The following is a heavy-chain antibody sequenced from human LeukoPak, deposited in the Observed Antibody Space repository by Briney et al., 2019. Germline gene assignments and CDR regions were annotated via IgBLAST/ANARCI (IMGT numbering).Heavy chain of an antibody. V-gene: IGHV1-69*13. D-gene: IGHD3-22*01. CDR2: IIPIFGTA. Sequence: GASVKVSCKASGGTFSSYAISWVRQAPGQGLEWMGGIIPIFGTANYAQKFQGRVTITADESTSTAYMELSSLRSEDTAVYYCARSGTYYYDSSGYGSALDIWGQGTMVTVSS. J-gene: IGHJ3*02. CDR3: ARSGTYYYDSSGYGSALDI. CDR1: GGTFSSYA.